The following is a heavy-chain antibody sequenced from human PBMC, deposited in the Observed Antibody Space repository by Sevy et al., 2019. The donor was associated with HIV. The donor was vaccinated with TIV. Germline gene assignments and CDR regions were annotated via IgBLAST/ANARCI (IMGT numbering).Heavy chain of an antibody. CDR1: GGTFSSYA. V-gene: IGHV1-69*13. D-gene: IGHD1-26*01. CDR2: IIPIFGTA. J-gene: IGHJ6*02. Sequence: SVKVSCKASGGTFSSYAISWVRQAPGQGLEWMGGIIPIFGTANYAQKFQGRVTITADESTSTAYMELSSLRSEDTAVYYCARKGGVGAQDYDYYYGMDVWGQGTTVTVSS. CDR3: ARKGGVGAQDYDYYYGMDV.